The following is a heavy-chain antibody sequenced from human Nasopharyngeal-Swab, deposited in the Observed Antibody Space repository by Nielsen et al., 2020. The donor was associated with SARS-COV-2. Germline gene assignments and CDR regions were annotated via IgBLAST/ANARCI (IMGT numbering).Heavy chain of an antibody. CDR3: ARITVAAADY. J-gene: IGHJ4*02. CDR2: INPSGGST. Sequence: WVRQAPGQGLEWVGIINPSGGSTSYAQKFQGRVTMTRDTSTSTVYMELSSLRSEDTAVYYCARITVAAADYWGQGTLVTVSS. V-gene: IGHV1-46*01. D-gene: IGHD6-19*01.